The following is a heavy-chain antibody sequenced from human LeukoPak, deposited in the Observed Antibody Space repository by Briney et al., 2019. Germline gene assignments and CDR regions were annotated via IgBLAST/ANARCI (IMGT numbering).Heavy chain of an antibody. J-gene: IGHJ6*03. CDR3: ASLDNALGGDYYYYYMDV. CDR2: IIPIFGTA. CDR1: GGTFSSYA. V-gene: IGHV1-69*13. Sequence: SVKVSCKASGGTFSSYAISWVRQAPGQGLEWMGGIIPIFGTANYAQKFQGRATITADESTSTAYMELSSLRSEDTAVYYCASLDNALGGDYYYYYMDVWGKGTTVTISS. D-gene: IGHD3-16*01.